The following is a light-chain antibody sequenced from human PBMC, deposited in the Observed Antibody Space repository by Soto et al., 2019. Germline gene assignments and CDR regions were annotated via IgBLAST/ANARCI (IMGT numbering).Light chain of an antibody. CDR2: SNN. J-gene: IGLJ1*01. CDR1: SSNVGSNS. Sequence: QSVLTQPPSASGAPGQRVIVSCSGGSSNVGSNSVNWYQQLPGSAPKLLIFSNNQRPSGVPDRLSGSKSGTSASLAIGGLQSDDEADYYCAAWDDSLSAYVFGTGTSSPS. CDR3: AAWDDSLSAYV. V-gene: IGLV1-44*01.